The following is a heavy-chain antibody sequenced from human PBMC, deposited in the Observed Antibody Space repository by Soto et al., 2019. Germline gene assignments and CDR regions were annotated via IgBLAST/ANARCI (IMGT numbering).Heavy chain of an antibody. D-gene: IGHD2-15*01. V-gene: IGHV3-23*01. Sequence: PRGSLRLSCSASGFTFSSYAMSWGRQAPGKGLEWVSAISGSGGSTYYADSVKGRFTISRDNSKNTLYLQMNSLRAEDTAVYYCAKSPRVCSGGSCYYYYGMDVWGQGTTVTVSS. CDR1: GFTFSSYA. CDR3: AKSPRVCSGGSCYYYYGMDV. CDR2: ISGSGGST. J-gene: IGHJ6*02.